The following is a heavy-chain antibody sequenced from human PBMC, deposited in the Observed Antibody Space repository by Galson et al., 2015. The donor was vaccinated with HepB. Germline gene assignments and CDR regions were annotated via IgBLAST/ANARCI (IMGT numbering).Heavy chain of an antibody. Sequence: PALVKPPQTLTLTCTVSGFSLRTTGVVVGWVRQPPGKALGWLTFIYWHDDRRYSPSLQSRLTITKDTSKNQVILTLTNMDPMDTATYYCVHKHTSTWVDYWGQGTLVTVSS. D-gene: IGHD2-2*01. CDR2: IYWHDDR. J-gene: IGHJ4*02. CDR3: VHKHTSTWVDY. CDR1: GFSLRTTGVV. V-gene: IGHV2-5*01.